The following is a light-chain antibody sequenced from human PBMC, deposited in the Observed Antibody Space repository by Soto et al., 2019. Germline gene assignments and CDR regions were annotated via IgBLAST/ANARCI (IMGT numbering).Light chain of an antibody. J-gene: IGKJ2*01. V-gene: IGKV3-15*01. CDR1: QRISSN. CDR3: QQYNIWPPYT. CDR2: GAS. Sequence: EIVMTQSPATLSVSPGERATLYCKASQRISSNLAWYQRKPGQPPRLLIYGASTRATGIPARFSGSGSGTEFTLTISGLQSEDFALYYCQQYNIWPPYTLGQGTKLEIK.